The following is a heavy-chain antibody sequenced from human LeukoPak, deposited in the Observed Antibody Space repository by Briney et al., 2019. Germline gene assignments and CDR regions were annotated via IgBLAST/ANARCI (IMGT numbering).Heavy chain of an antibody. Sequence: RASVKVSCKASGYTFTGYYIHWVRQAPGQGLEWMGGIIPIFGTANYAQKFQGRVTITADKSTSTAYMELSSLKTEDTAIYYCARKITNTSPGLVWGRGTLVTVSS. V-gene: IGHV1-69*06. CDR2: IIPIFGTA. J-gene: IGHJ4*02. CDR1: GYTFTGYY. D-gene: IGHD2-2*01. CDR3: ARKITNTSPGLV.